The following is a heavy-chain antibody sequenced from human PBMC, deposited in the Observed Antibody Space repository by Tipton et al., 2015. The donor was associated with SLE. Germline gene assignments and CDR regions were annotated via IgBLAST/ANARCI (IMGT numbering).Heavy chain of an antibody. CDR2: IYYSGST. D-gene: IGHD1-20*01. Sequence: LRLSCTVSGGSISSGGYYWSWIRQHPGKGLEWIGYIYYSGSTYYNPSLKSRVTISVDTSKNQFSLKLSSVTAADTAVYYCARDAGRDITGTHGAFDIWGQGTMVTVSS. CDR3: ARDAGRDITGTHGAFDI. J-gene: IGHJ3*02. V-gene: IGHV4-31*02. CDR1: GGSISSGGYY.